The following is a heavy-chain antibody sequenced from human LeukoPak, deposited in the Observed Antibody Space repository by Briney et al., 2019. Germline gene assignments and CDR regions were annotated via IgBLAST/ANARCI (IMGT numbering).Heavy chain of an antibody. CDR1: GDSVSSNSAA. D-gene: IGHD2-2*01. Sequence: SQTLSLTCAISGDSVSSNSAAWNWIRQSPSRGLEWLGRTYYGSKWYNDYAVSVKSRITINPDTSKNQFSLQLNSVTPEDTAVYYCARDSCSSTSCYHTPHYYYGMDVWGQGTTVTVSS. V-gene: IGHV6-1*01. CDR2: TYYGSKWYN. CDR3: ARDSCSSTSCYHTPHYYYGMDV. J-gene: IGHJ6*02.